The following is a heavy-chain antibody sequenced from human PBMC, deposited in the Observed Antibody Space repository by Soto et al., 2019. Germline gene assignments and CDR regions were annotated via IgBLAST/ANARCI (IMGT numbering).Heavy chain of an antibody. CDR1: GYRFETYA. CDR3: ARGHGVIIGAMDV. J-gene: IGHJ6*02. Sequence: ASVKVSCKSSGYRFETYAMSWVRQAPGQGLEWMGWIRAYNIDTYYAQKFQDRVTMTTDTSTGTAYMELRSLRSDDTAVYYCARGHGVIIGAMDVWGQGTTVTVSS. D-gene: IGHD3-3*01. CDR2: IRAYNIDT. V-gene: IGHV1-18*01.